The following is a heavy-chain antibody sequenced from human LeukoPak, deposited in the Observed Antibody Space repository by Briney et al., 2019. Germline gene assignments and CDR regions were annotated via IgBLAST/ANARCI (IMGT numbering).Heavy chain of an antibody. CDR1: GGSVSSSGYY. J-gene: IGHJ6*02. D-gene: IGHD2-21*02. Sequence: SETLSLTCSVSGGSVSSSGYYWGWIRQPPGQGLEWIGRIYYSGSTYYNPSLKSRVTISVDTSKNQFSLKLSSVTAADTAVYYCARLRCGGDCYSDRSHDGMDVWGQGTTVTVSS. CDR2: IYYSGST. CDR3: ARLRCGGDCYSDRSHDGMDV. V-gene: IGHV4-39*01.